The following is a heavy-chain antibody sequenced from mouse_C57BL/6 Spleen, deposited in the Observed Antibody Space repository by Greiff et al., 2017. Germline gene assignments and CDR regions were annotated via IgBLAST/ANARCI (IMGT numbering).Heavy chain of an antibody. Sequence: VQLQQPGAELVKPGASVKLSCKASGYTFTSYWMQWVKQRPGQGLEWIGEIDPSDSYTNYNQKFKGKATLTVDTSSSTAYMQLSSLTSEDSAVYYCARLLRPYMDYWGQGTSVTVSS. V-gene: IGHV1-50*01. CDR3: ARLLRPYMDY. CDR2: IDPSDSYT. CDR1: GYTFTSYW. J-gene: IGHJ4*01. D-gene: IGHD1-2*01.